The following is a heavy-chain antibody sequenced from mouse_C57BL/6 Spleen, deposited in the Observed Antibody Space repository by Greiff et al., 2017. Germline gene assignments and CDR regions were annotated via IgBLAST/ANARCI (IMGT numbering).Heavy chain of an antibody. Sequence: EVQLQQSGPELVKPGASVKISCKASGYTFTDYYLNWVKQSHGKSLEWIGDINPNNGGTSYNQKFKGKATLTVDKSSSTAYMELRSLTSEDSAVYYCAREGGSRGWFAYWGQGTLVTVSA. J-gene: IGHJ3*01. CDR1: GYTFTDYY. CDR3: AREGGSRGWFAY. D-gene: IGHD1-1*02. V-gene: IGHV1-26*01. CDR2: INPNNGGT.